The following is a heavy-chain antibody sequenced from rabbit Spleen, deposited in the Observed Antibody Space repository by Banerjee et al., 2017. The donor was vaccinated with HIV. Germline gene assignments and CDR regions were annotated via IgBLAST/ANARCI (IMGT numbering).Heavy chain of an antibody. V-gene: IGHV1S40*01. Sequence: QSLEESGGGLVKPGASLTLTCTASGFSFSAGYYMCWVRQAPGKGLEWIACIHGGSKNNVYYASWAKGRFTISRENTQNTVSLQLNSLTAADTATYFCVRDKASTSGDYGPYYFDLWGPGTLVTVS. CDR2: IHGGSKNNV. CDR1: GFSFSAGYY. J-gene: IGHJ4*01. D-gene: IGHD1-1*01. CDR3: VRDKASTSGDYGPYYFDL.